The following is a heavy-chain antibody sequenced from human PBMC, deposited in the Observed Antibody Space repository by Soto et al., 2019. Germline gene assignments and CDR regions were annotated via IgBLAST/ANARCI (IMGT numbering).Heavy chain of an antibody. D-gene: IGHD2-15*01. Sequence: GESLKISCAASGFTFSSYWMSWVRQAPGKGLEWVANIKQDGSEKYYVDSVKGRFTISRDNAKNSLYLQMNSLRAEDTAVYYCARYLLIAGGAFDIWGQGTMVTVSS. CDR2: IKQDGSEK. CDR1: GFTFSSYW. V-gene: IGHV3-7*03. J-gene: IGHJ3*02. CDR3: ARYLLIAGGAFDI.